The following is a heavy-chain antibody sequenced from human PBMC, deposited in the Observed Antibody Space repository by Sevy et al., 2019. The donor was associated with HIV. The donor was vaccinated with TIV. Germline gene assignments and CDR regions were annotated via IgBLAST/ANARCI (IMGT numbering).Heavy chain of an antibody. V-gene: IGHV3-30*18. CDR1: GFTFRSYG. J-gene: IGHJ4*02. D-gene: IGHD6-13*01. CDR3: AKDRGSSWARFDY. Sequence: GGSLRLSCAASGFTFRSYGMHWVRQAPGKGLEWVAVISYDGSNKYYADSVKGRFTISRDNSKYTLYLQMNSLRAEDTAVYYCAKDRGSSWARFDYWGQGTLVTVSS. CDR2: ISYDGSNK.